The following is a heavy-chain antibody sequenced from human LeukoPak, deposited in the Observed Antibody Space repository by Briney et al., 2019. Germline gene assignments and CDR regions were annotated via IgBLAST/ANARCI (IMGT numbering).Heavy chain of an antibody. CDR1: GFNVNSAR. CDR3: YTSITDY. CDR2: IRSKIDGGAT. J-gene: IGHJ4*02. D-gene: IGHD2-21*01. Sequence: TGGFLRLSCSASGFNVNSARMSWVRKAPGKGLEWVGRIRSKIDGGATDYAAPVKGRFTISRDDSKNTLYLQINSLKIEDTAMYYCYTSITDYWGQGTLVTVSS. V-gene: IGHV3-15*07.